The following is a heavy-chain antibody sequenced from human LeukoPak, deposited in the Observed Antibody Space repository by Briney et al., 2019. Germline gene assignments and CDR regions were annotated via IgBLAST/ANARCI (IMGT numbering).Heavy chain of an antibody. J-gene: IGHJ6*02. CDR3: ARVYYYDYGMDV. Sequence: GGSLRLSCAASGFTFSSYSMNWVRQAPGKGLEWVSSISSSSSTIYYADSVKGRFTISRDNAKNSLYLQMNSLRAEDTAVYYCARVYYYDYGMDVWGQGTTVTVSS. D-gene: IGHD2/OR15-2a*01. CDR2: ISSSSSTI. CDR1: GFTFSSYS. V-gene: IGHV3-48*04.